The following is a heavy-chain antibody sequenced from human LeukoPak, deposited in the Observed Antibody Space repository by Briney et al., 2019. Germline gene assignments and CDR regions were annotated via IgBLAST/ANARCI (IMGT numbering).Heavy chain of an antibody. V-gene: IGHV3-48*01. CDR2: ISRSSSTI. J-gene: IGHJ4*02. D-gene: IGHD3-3*01. Sequence: GGSLRPSCAASGFTFSSYSMNWVRQAPGKGLEWVSYISRSSSTIYYADSVKGRFTISRDNAKNSLYLQMNSLRAEDTAVYYCARDRRITIFGVVIMPFDYSGQGTLVTVSS. CDR1: GFTFSSYS. CDR3: ARDRRITIFGVVIMPFDY.